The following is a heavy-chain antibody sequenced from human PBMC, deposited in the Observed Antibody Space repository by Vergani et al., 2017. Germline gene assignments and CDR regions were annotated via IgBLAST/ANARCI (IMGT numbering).Heavy chain of an antibody. CDR2: IYHSGST. CDR1: GGSISSGGYS. J-gene: IGHJ4*02. CDR3: ARADSGYDYFDY. Sequence: QVQLQESGPGLVKPSQTLSLTCAVSGGSISSGGYSWSWIRQPPGKGLEWIGYIYHSGSTYYNPSLKSRVTISVDRSKNQFSLKLSSVTAADTAVYYCARADSGYDYFDYWGQGTLVTVSS. D-gene: IGHD5-12*01. V-gene: IGHV4-30-2*01.